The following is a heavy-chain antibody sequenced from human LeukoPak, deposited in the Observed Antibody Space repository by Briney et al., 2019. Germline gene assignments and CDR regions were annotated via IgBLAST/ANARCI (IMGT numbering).Heavy chain of an antibody. CDR1: GYTFTGYY. CDR2: INPNSGGT. CDR3: ARELKVVVVPAAIPGY. V-gene: IGHV1-2*02. J-gene: IGHJ4*02. D-gene: IGHD2-2*01. Sequence: GASVKVSCKASGYTFTGYYMHRVRQAPGQGLEWMGWINPNSGGTNYAQKFQGRVTMTRDTSISTAYMELSRLRSDDTAVYYCARELKVVVVPAAIPGYWGQGTLVTVSS.